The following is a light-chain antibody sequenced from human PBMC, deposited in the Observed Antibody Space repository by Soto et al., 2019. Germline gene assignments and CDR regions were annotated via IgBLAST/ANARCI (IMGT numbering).Light chain of an antibody. CDR3: QQYTSYSQA. CDR2: YGS. CDR1: QRIGKW. J-gene: IGKJ1*01. V-gene: IGKV1-5*01. Sequence: DTQLTQSPSNLSAVVGDSVTITCRASQRIGKWLAWYQQKPGKAPKLLIFYGSTLESGVPSRFSGSGSGTDFSLTINSLQPDDFATYYCQQYTSYSQAFGQGTKVEFK.